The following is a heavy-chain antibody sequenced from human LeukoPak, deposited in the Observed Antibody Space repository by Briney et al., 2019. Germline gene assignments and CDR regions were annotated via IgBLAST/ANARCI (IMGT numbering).Heavy chain of an antibody. CDR2: IYTSGST. CDR3: ARESITFGGVIAMGDPYCFDY. J-gene: IGHJ4*02. Sequence: SETPSLTSTVSGGSISRYSTRWIWQTARKGLEWIWRIYTSGSTNYNCSVKSRVTMSVDTSNNQFSLKLSSVTAADTAVYYCARESITFGGVIAMGDPYCFDYWGQGTLVTVSS. D-gene: IGHD3-16*02. V-gene: IGHV4-4*07. CDR1: GGSISRYS.